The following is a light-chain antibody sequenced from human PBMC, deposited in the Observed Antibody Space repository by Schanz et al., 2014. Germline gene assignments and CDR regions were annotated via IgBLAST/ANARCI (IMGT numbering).Light chain of an antibody. V-gene: IGKV3-15*01. CDR1: QSVNSN. Sequence: EIVMTQSPATLSVSPGERATLSCRASQSVNSNLAWYQQKPGQAPRLLIYGASTRATGIPARFSGSGSGTEFTLTISSLQSEDFAVYYCQQYGSSPQVTFGGGTKVEIK. J-gene: IGKJ4*01. CDR2: GAS. CDR3: QQYGSSPQVT.